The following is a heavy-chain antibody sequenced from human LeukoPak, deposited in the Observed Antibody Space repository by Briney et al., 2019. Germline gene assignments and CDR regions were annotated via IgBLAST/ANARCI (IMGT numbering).Heavy chain of an antibody. V-gene: IGHV4-39*01. CDR2: IYYSGST. Sequence: SETLSLTCTVSGGSISSSSYYWGWIRQPPGKGLEWIGSIYYSGSTYYNPSLKSRVTISVDTSKNQFSLKLSSVTAADTAVYCCVSSPDRISDFDYWGQGTLVTVSS. CDR3: VSSPDRISDFDY. D-gene: IGHD2-15*01. J-gene: IGHJ4*02. CDR1: GGSISSSSYY.